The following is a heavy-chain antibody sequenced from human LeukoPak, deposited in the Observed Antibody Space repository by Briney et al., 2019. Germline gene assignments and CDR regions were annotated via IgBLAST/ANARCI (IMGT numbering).Heavy chain of an antibody. Sequence: SETLSLTCTVSGGSISNPGYYWTWIRQHPGKGLEWIGYIFYSGNTYYNPSLKSRVTISVDTSKNQFSLKLSSVTAADTAVYYCARDLDAFDIWGQGTMVTVSS. CDR2: IFYSGNT. J-gene: IGHJ3*02. CDR3: ARDLDAFDI. CDR1: GGSISNPGYY. V-gene: IGHV4-31*03.